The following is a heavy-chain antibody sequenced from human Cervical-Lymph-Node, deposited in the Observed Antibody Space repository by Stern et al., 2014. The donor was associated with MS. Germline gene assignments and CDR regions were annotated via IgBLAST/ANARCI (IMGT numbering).Heavy chain of an antibody. Sequence: EVQLEESGGGLVQPGGSLRLSCAVSGLSFGGEWMHLVRQAPGKGLVWISLISGDGTRTDYADSVKGRFAISRDNAKNTLFLQMNSLRADDTAVYFCARDQPGGALTIDYWGQGTLVTVSS. CDR3: ARDQPGGALTIDY. D-gene: IGHD3-16*01. CDR2: ISGDGTRT. CDR1: GLSFGGEW. J-gene: IGHJ4*02. V-gene: IGHV3-74*01.